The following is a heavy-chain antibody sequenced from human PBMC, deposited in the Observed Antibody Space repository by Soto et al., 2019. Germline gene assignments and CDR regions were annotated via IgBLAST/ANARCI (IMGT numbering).Heavy chain of an antibody. J-gene: IGHJ4*02. Sequence: QVQLVQSGAEVKKPGASVKVSCKASGYIFTNYYIHWVRQAPGQGLEWMAIINPLPTSGSTNYAQEFRGRVTVTRDTSTSTVYMELSSLRSDDTAIYYWARDLAAAAYWGQGTLVTVSS. CDR1: GYIFTNYY. CDR3: ARDLAAAAY. D-gene: IGHD6-13*01. V-gene: IGHV1-46*01. CDR2: INPLPTSGST.